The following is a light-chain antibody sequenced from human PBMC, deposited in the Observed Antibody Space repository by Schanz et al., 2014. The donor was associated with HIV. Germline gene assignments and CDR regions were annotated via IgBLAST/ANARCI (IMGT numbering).Light chain of an antibody. CDR3: QHYGSS. V-gene: IGKV3-20*01. CDR2: GAS. J-gene: IGKJ3*01. CDR1: HIVNNRY. Sequence: EIVLTQSPGTLSLSPGERASLSCRASHIVNNRYFAWYKQEHGQPPRLLIYGASSRATGIPDRFSGSGSGTDFTLTISRLEPEDFAVYYCQHYGSSFGPGTKVDIK.